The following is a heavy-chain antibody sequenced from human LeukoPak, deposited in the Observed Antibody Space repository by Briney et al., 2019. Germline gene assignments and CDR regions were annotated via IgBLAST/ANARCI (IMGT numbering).Heavy chain of an antibody. J-gene: IGHJ4*02. CDR1: GYSFTSYW. Sequence: GESLKISCKGSGYSFTSYWIGWVRQMPGKGLEWMGIIYPGDSDTRYSPSFQGQVTISADKSISTAYLQWSSLKALDTAMYYCASGVYYDSSGPYYFDYWGQGTLVTVSS. V-gene: IGHV5-51*01. CDR2: IYPGDSDT. D-gene: IGHD3-22*01. CDR3: ASGVYYDSSGPYYFDY.